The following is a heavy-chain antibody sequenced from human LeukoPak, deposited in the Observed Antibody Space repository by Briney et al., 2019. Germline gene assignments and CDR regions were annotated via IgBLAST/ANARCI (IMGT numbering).Heavy chain of an antibody. CDR3: AKDLSGSSIERGYMDV. CDR1: GFTFSSYW. D-gene: IGHD1-26*01. Sequence: GGSLRLSCAASGFTFSSYWMHWVRQAPGKGLVWVSRIKSDGTSTTYADSVKGRFTISRDNSKNTLYLQMNSLRAEDTAVYYCAKDLSGSSIERGYMDVWGKGTTVTVSS. CDR2: IKSDGTST. V-gene: IGHV3-74*01. J-gene: IGHJ6*03.